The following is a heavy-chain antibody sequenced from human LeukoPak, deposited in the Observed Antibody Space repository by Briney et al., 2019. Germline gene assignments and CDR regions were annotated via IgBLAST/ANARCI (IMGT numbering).Heavy chain of an antibody. Sequence: PGGSLRLSCAASEFTFSTSGMNWVRQAPGKGLEWVSSISSSVSYIYYADSVKGRFTISRDNAKNSLFLQMNRLRAEDTAVYYCARDRGYGAFDIWGQGTMVTVSS. CDR3: ARDRGYGAFDI. J-gene: IGHJ3*02. CDR1: EFTFSTSG. CDR2: ISSSVSYI. V-gene: IGHV3-21*01. D-gene: IGHD3-16*01.